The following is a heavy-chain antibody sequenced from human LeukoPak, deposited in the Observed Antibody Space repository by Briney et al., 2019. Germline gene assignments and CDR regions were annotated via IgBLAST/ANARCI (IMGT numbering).Heavy chain of an antibody. Sequence: GGSLRLSCAASGFTLSSYGMHWVRQAPGKGLEWVAVISYDGSNNYYADSVKGRFSISRDNSRNTLYLQMKGLRAEDTAVYYCAKGFTGMDFWGQGSLVTVSS. V-gene: IGHV3-30*18. CDR2: ISYDGSNN. J-gene: IGHJ4*02. CDR1: GFTLSSYG. CDR3: AKGFTGMDF. D-gene: IGHD3-16*01.